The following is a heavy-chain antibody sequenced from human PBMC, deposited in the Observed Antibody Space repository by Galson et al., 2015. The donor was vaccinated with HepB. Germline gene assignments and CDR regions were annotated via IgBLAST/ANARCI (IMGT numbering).Heavy chain of an antibody. CDR3: AAVVVVAASPIPRLDY. J-gene: IGHJ4*02. V-gene: IGHV1-69*13. CDR1: GGTFSSYA. D-gene: IGHD2-15*01. Sequence: SVKVSCKASGGTFSSYAISWVRQAPGQGLEWMGGIIPIFGTANYAQKFQGRVTITADESTSTAYMELSSLRSEDTAVYYCAAVVVVAASPIPRLDYWGQGTLVTVSS. CDR2: IIPIFGTA.